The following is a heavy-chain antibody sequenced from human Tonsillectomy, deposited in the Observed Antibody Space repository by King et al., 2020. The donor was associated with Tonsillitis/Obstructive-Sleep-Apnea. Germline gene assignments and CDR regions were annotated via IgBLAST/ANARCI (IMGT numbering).Heavy chain of an antibody. V-gene: IGHV4-39*02. CDR2: IYYSGST. D-gene: IGHD6-13*01. J-gene: IGHJ6*03. Sequence: LQLQESGPGLVKASETLSLTCTVSGGSISSSSYYWGWIRQPPGKGLEWIGSIYYSGSTYYNPSLKSRVTNTVDTSKNQFSLKLGSVTAADTAVYYCAIESGYPYYYMDVWGKGTTVTVSS. CDR1: GGSISSSSYY. CDR3: AIESGYPYYYMDV.